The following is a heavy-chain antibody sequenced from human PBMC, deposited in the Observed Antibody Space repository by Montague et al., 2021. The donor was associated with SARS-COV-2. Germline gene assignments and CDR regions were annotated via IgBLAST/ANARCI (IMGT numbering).Heavy chain of an antibody. CDR1: GFTVGNYF. V-gene: IGHV3-53*01. D-gene: IGHD3-16*01. Sequence: SLRLSCAASGFTVGNYFLNWVRHTPGKGLEWVSIIFSDFRDGATYYADSVKGRFTISRDNSKNTVFLQMNSLRTDDTAVYYCARGTDDAWELGYYWGRGTLVTVSS. J-gene: IGHJ4*02. CDR2: IFSDFRDGAT. CDR3: ARGTDDAWELGYY.